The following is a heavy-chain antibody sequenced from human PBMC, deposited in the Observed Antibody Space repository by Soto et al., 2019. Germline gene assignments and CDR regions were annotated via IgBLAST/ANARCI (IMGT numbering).Heavy chain of an antibody. CDR3: ARDVWSRASGPPDS. J-gene: IGHJ4*02. Sequence: GGSLRLSCAASGFTFDDYAMHWVRQAPGKGLEWVTGISWNSDTIGYADSVKGRFTISRDNAKNSLYLQMNSLRAEDTAFYYCARDVWSRASGPPDSWGQGTLVTVSS. V-gene: IGHV3-9*01. CDR1: GFTFDDYA. CDR2: ISWNSDTI. D-gene: IGHD3-10*01.